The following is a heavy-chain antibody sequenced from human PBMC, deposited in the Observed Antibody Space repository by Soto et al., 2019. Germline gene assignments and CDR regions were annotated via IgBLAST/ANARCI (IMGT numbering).Heavy chain of an antibody. CDR1: NGGVSSNY. D-gene: IGHD3-10*01. CDR3: ARSFMVPVAFFAY. J-gene: IGHJ4*02. CDR2: IYYSGST. V-gene: IGHV4-59*02. Sequence: SETLALTCTVSNGGVSSNYWSWIRQSPGKGLEWIGNIYYSGSTNYTPSLKSRVTMSVDTSKNQFPLKLSSVTAADTGVYFCARSFMVPVAFFAYWGQGTRGTVS.